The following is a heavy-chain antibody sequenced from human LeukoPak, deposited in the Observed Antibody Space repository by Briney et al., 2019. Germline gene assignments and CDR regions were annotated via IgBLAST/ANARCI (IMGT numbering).Heavy chain of an antibody. V-gene: IGHV4-59*01. Sequence: SETLSLTCTVSGGSISSYYWSWIRQPPGKGLEWIGYTYYSGSTNYNPSLKSRVTISVDTSKNQFSLKLSSVTAADTAVYYCARSAYSYYDFWSGSNWFDPWGQGTLVTVSS. CDR1: GGSISSYY. D-gene: IGHD3-3*01. CDR2: TYYSGST. J-gene: IGHJ5*02. CDR3: ARSAYSYYDFWSGSNWFDP.